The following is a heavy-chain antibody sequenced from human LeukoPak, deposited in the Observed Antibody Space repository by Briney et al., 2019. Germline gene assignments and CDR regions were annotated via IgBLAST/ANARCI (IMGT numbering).Heavy chain of an antibody. V-gene: IGHV3-23*01. D-gene: IGHD5-12*01. J-gene: IGHJ4*02. CDR3: AKATMGAADANFDY. Sequence: GGSLRLSCAASGFTFRNYAMSWVRQAPGMGLEWVSSINAGGGSTYYADSVKGRFTISRDTSKNTLSLQMNSLRAEDTAVYYCAKATMGAADANFDYWGQGTRVTVSS. CDR1: GFTFRNYA. CDR2: INAGGGST.